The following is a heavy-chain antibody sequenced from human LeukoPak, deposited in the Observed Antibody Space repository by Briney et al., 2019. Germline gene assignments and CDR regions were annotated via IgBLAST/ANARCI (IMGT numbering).Heavy chain of an antibody. J-gene: IGHJ4*02. CDR3: AKDPYGSGSYAFDY. D-gene: IGHD3-10*01. V-gene: IGHV3-23*01. CDR1: GFTFSSYA. CDR2: ISGSGGST. Sequence: PGGSLGLSCAASGFTFSSYAMSWVRQAPGKGLEWVSAISGSGGSTYYADSVKGRFTISRDNSKNTLYLQMNSLRAEDTAVYYCAKDPYGSGSYAFDYWGQGTLVTVSS.